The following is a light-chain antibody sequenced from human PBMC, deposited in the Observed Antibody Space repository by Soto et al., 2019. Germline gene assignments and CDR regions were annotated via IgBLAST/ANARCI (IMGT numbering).Light chain of an antibody. CDR1: SSNIGNNY. V-gene: IGLV1-51*01. CDR2: DNN. CDR3: GTWDSRRSAVV. J-gene: IGLJ2*01. Sequence: QSVLTQPPSVSAAPGQKVTISCSGSSSNIGNNYVSWYQQLPGTAPKIIIYDNNKRPSGNPDRFAGSKSGTSATLGITGLQTGEEADYYCGTWDSRRSAVVFAGGTTLTVL.